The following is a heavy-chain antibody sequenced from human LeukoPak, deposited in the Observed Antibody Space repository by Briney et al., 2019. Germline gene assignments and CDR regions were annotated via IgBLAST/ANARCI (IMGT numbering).Heavy chain of an antibody. J-gene: IGHJ4*02. Sequence: PSETLSLTCTVSGGSISSYYWSWIRQPPGKGLEWIGYISYSGSTNYNPSLKSRVTISVDTSKNQFSLKLSSVTAADTAVYYCARDERLYYDYVWGSSIFDYWGQGTLVTVSS. CDR3: ARDERLYYDYVWGSSIFDY. D-gene: IGHD3-16*01. CDR1: GGSISSYY. V-gene: IGHV4-59*12. CDR2: ISYSGST.